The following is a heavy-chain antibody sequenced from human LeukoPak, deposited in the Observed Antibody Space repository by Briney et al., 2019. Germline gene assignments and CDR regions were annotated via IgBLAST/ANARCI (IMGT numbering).Heavy chain of an antibody. CDR2: ISNDGNNK. V-gene: IGHV3-30-3*01. D-gene: IGHD1-26*01. CDR3: ARDFTIGSYGSFDY. J-gene: IGHJ4*02. Sequence: PGRSLRLSCAASEFTFSSYAMHWVRQAPGKGLEWVAVISNDGNNKYYADSVKGRFTISRDNSKNTLYLQMNSLRSEDMALFYCARDFTIGSYGSFDYCGQGTLVTVSS. CDR1: EFTFSSYA.